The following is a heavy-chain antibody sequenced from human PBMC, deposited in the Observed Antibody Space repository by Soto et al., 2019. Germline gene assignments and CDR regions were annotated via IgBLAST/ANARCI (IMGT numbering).Heavy chain of an antibody. CDR1: GYTFTSYG. J-gene: IGHJ6*02. D-gene: IGHD6-13*01. CDR2: ISAYNGNT. Sequence: QVQLVQSGAEVKKPGASVKVSCKASGYTFTSYGISWVRQAPGQGLEWMGWISAYNGNTNYAHKLQGRVTMTTDTATSTAYMELRSLRSDDTAVYYCARVVSSSWPYYYYYGMDVWGQGTTVTVSS. V-gene: IGHV1-18*01. CDR3: ARVVSSSWPYYYYYGMDV.